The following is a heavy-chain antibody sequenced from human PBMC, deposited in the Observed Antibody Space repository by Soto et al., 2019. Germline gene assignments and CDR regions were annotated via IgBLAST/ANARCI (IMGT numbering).Heavy chain of an antibody. V-gene: IGHV3-53*01. Sequence: GGSLSLSCAASGFTVSSNYMSWVRQSPGKGLEWVSVIYSGGSTYYADSVKGRFTISRDNSKNTLYLQMNSLRAEDTAVYYCAREPPDKINWFDPWGQGTLVTVSS. D-gene: IGHD2-15*01. J-gene: IGHJ5*02. CDR3: AREPPDKINWFDP. CDR2: IYSGGST. CDR1: GFTVSSNY.